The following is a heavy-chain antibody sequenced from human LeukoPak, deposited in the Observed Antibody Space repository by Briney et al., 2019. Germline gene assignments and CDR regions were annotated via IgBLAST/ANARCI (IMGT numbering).Heavy chain of an antibody. CDR3: TTWYYYDSSGYPLGNY. CDR2: IKSKTDGGTT. Sequence: GGSLRLSCAASGFTFSSYAMSWVREAPGKGLEWVGRIKSKTDGGTTDYAAPVKGRFTISRDDSKNTLYLQMNSPKTEDTAVYYCTTWYYYDSSGYPLGNYWGQGTLVTVSS. CDR1: GFTFSSYA. D-gene: IGHD3-22*01. J-gene: IGHJ4*02. V-gene: IGHV3-15*01.